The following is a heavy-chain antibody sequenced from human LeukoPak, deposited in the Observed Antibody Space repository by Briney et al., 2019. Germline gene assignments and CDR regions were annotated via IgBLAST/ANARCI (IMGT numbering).Heavy chain of an antibody. D-gene: IGHD5-18*01. CDR2: ISGSGGST. Sequence: GRSLRLSCAASGFTFSNYAMSWVRQAPGKGLEWVSVISGSGGSTNFADSVKGRFTSSRDNSKNTLYLQMHSLRVEDTAVYYCAQGRLGYSYGAFDHWGQGTLVTVSS. CDR3: AQGRLGYSYGAFDH. CDR1: GFTFSNYA. V-gene: IGHV3-23*01. J-gene: IGHJ4*02.